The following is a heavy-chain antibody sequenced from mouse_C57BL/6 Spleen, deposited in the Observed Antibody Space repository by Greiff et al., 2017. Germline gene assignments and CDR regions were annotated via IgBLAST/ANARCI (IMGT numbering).Heavy chain of an antibody. V-gene: IGHV5-4*01. D-gene: IGHD4-1*01. J-gene: IGHJ2*01. CDR1: GFTFSSYA. CDR3: ARERLGGYYFDD. Sequence: EVMLVESGGGLVKPGGSLKLSCAASGFTFSSYAMSWVRQTPEKRLEWVATSSDGGSYTYYPDNVKGRFTISRDNAKNNLYLQMSHLKSEDTAMYYCARERLGGYYFDDWGQGTTRTVTS. CDR2: SSDGGSYT.